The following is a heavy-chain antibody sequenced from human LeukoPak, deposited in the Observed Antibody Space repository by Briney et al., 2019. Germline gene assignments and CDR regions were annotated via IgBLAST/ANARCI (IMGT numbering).Heavy chain of an antibody. CDR3: AKQLGYCSDGSCYFDY. D-gene: IGHD2-15*01. CDR2: ISNSGGST. J-gene: IGHJ4*02. Sequence: GGSLRLSCAASGFTFSSYAMSWVRQAPGKGLEWVSAISNSGGSTYSADSVKGRFTISRDNSKNTLYLQMNNLRAEDTAVYHCAKQLGYCSDGSCYFDYWGQGTLLTVSS. CDR1: GFTFSSYA. V-gene: IGHV3-23*01.